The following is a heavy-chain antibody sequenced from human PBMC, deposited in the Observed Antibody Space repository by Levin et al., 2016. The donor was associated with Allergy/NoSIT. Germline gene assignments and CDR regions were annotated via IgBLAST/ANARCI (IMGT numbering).Heavy chain of an antibody. J-gene: IGHJ5*02. V-gene: IGHV3-9*01. CDR2: ISWNSGSI. CDR3: AKDRTSSTRGNWFDP. Sequence: PGKGLEWVSGISWNSGSIGYADSVKGRFTISRDNAKNSLYLQMNSLRAEDTALYYCAKDRTSSTRGNWFDPWGQGTLVTVSS. D-gene: IGHD2-2*01.